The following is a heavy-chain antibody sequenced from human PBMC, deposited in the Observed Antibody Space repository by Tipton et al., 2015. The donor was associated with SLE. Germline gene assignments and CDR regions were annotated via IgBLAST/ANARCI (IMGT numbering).Heavy chain of an antibody. CDR3: TRGHPHIVVVIGGGWFDP. V-gene: IGHV4-34*01. D-gene: IGHD2-21*01. CDR1: GGSFSGYY. CDR2: ISHAGNT. Sequence: TLSLTCAVYGGSFSGYYWAWIRQPPGKGLEWIGEISHAGNTNYNPSLKSRVSISMDTSKNQFSLKVTRVTAADTAVYYCTRGHPHIVVVIGGGWFDPWGQGTLVTVSS. J-gene: IGHJ5*02.